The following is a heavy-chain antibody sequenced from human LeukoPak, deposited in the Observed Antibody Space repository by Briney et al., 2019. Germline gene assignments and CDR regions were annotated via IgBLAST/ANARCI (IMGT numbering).Heavy chain of an antibody. CDR1: GFTFSDYY. J-gene: IGHJ5*02. D-gene: IGHD6-13*01. Sequence: GGSLRLSCAASGFTFSDYYMSWIRQAPGKGLEWVSYISSSGSTIYYADSVKGRFTISRDNAKNSLYLQMNSLRAEDTAVYYCARDRVGYSSSWYGSYNWFDPWGQGTLVTVSS. V-gene: IGHV3-11*04. CDR2: ISSSGSTI. CDR3: ARDRVGYSSSWYGSYNWFDP.